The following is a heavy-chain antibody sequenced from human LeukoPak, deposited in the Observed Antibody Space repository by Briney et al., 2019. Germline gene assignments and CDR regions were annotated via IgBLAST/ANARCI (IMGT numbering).Heavy chain of an antibody. D-gene: IGHD5-24*01. V-gene: IGHV4-34*01. CDR2: INPSGRT. CDR1: GRSFGAYY. Sequence: SETLSLTCGVSGRSFGAYYWTWVRQPPGKGLEWIGEINPSGRTNYNPSLKSRVTMSVDTTKNQFSLSLSSVIAADTAVYYCARGGRWLQSRRESYYYLDVWGKGTTVTVSS. J-gene: IGHJ6*03. CDR3: ARGGRWLQSRRESYYYLDV.